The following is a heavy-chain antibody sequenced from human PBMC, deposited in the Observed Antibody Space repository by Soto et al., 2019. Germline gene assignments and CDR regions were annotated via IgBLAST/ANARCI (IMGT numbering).Heavy chain of an antibody. D-gene: IGHD1-26*01. J-gene: IGHJ4*02. V-gene: IGHV3-7*05. CDR3: ARMASGSYYFDY. Sequence: GGSLRLSCAASGFTFGSYRMSWVRQAPGKGLEWVANMNQDGSEKHYVDSLRGRFTISRDNAKNSLSLQMNSLRADDTAVYYGARMASGSYYFDYWGLGTLVTVSS. CDR1: GFTFGSYR. CDR2: MNQDGSEK.